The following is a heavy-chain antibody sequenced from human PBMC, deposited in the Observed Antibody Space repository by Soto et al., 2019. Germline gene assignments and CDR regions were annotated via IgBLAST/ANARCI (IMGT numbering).Heavy chain of an antibody. V-gene: IGHV3-30*18. D-gene: IGHD6-19*01. Sequence: PGGSLRLSCAASGFTFSDYAMHWVRQAPGKGLEWVAVVSHDGRNTHYADSVKGRFNISRDSSKNTVSLEMTSLRAEDTVVYYCAKGGRQWLVTSDFNYWGQGALVTVSS. J-gene: IGHJ4*02. CDR1: GFTFSDYA. CDR2: VSHDGRNT. CDR3: AKGGRQWLVTSDFNY.